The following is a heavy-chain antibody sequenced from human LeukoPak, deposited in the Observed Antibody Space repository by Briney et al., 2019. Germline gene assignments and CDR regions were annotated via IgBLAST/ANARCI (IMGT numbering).Heavy chain of an antibody. V-gene: IGHV3-30*18. J-gene: IGHJ4*02. CDR2: ISYDASNK. D-gene: IGHD5-18*01. CDR1: GFTFSRYG. CDR3: AKSHGYSYGFDY. Sequence: PGGTLRLSCAASGFTFSRYGMHWVRQTPGKGLEWVAVISYDASNKYYADSVKRRFTISRDNSKNTLYLQMYSLRAEDTAVYYCAKSHGYSYGFDYWGQGTLVTVSS.